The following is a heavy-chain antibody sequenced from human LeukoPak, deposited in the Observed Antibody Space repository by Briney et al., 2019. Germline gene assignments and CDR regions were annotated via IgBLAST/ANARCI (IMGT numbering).Heavy chain of an antibody. CDR2: VTPIFGTA. D-gene: IGHD3-22*01. CDR1: GGTFSRFT. CDR3: AREWGLESSGFYYAY. Sequence: SMKVSCKASGGTFSRFTISWVRQAPGQGFEWMGGVTPIFGTANFAQRFQGRVSITADESTSTAFMELSSLRFEDTAVYYCAREWGLESSGFYYAYWGQGTLVTVSS. J-gene: IGHJ4*02. V-gene: IGHV1-69*13.